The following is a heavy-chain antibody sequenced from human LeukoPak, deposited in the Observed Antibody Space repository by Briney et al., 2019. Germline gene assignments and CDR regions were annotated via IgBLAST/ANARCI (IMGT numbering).Heavy chain of an antibody. J-gene: IGHJ3*02. CDR1: GFTFRNYE. CDR3: ARTDPSDALDI. CDR2: IRSGGNTK. Sequence: GGSLRLSCTAPGFTFRNYEMNWVRQAPGKGLEWISSIRSGGNTKYYADSVRDRFTISRDNAKNSLHLQMTSLRAEDTAVYYCARTDPSDALDIWGQGTMVTVSS. V-gene: IGHV3-48*03.